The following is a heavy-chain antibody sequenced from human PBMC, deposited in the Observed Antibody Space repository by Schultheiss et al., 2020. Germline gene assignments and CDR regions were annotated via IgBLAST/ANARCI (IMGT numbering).Heavy chain of an antibody. CDR3: ARDSHRWLRLRGHYYYYYGMDV. CDR2: INHSGST. V-gene: IGHV4-34*01. CDR1: GGSFSGYY. Sequence: SETLSLTCAVYGGSFSGYYWSWIRQPPGKGLEWIGEINHSGSTNYNPSLKSRVTISVDTSKNQFSLKLSSVTAADTAVYYCARDSHRWLRLRGHYYYYYGMDVWGQGTTVTVSS. D-gene: IGHD5-12*01. J-gene: IGHJ6*02.